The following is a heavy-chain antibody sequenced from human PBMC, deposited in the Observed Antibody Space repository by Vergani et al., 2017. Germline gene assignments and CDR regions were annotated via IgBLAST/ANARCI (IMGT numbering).Heavy chain of an antibody. CDR2: ISGSGVSA. CDR1: EFTFSNYA. CDR3: AKQYLVAGNYLFDY. Sequence: DVQLLESGGGLVQPGGSLRLTCAASEFTFSNYAMNWVRQAPGKGLEWVSGISGSGVSAYYTDSVKGRFTISRDNSKNMLFLQMNNLRTEDTAIYYCAKQYLVAGNYLFDYWGQGTLVTVSS. V-gene: IGHV3-23*01. D-gene: IGHD2/OR15-2a*01. J-gene: IGHJ4*02.